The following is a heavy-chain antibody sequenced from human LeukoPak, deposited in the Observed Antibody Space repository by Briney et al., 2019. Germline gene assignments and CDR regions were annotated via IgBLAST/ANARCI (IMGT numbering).Heavy chain of an antibody. CDR3: ARVHSSSWYAPFDY. CDR1: GASVTTYY. CDR2: INYSKST. J-gene: IGHJ4*02. V-gene: IGHV4-59*02. D-gene: IGHD6-13*01. Sequence: SETLSLTCTVSGASVTTYYWSWIRQPPGKGLEWIGYINYSKSTNYNPSLKSRVTISVDTSKNQFSLRLSSVTAADTAVYYCARVHSSSWYAPFDYRGQGTLVTVSS.